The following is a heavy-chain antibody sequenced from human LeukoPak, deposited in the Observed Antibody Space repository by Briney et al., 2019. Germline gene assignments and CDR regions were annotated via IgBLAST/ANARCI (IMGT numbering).Heavy chain of an antibody. Sequence: SETLSLTCSVSGYSITNGYYWAWIRQPPGKGLEWIGSIDYSGSTYYNPSLKSRVTISVDTSKNQFSLKVSSVTAADTAVYYCARHHSWFGELSPFDYWGQGTLVTVSS. CDR3: ARHHSWFGELSPFDY. J-gene: IGHJ4*02. CDR1: GYSITNGYY. D-gene: IGHD3-10*01. V-gene: IGHV4-38-2*02. CDR2: IDYSGST.